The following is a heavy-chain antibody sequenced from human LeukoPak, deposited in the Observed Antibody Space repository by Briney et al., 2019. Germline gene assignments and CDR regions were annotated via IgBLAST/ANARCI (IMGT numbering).Heavy chain of an antibody. D-gene: IGHD5-18*01. CDR2: VYYSGQT. Sequence: SETLSLTCAVTSDSISSYCWNWIRQTPGKGLEWLGHVYYSGQTHYNPSLNSRVTILMGTSQSQISLSLISVTAADTAVYYCATFRRGSTYGSFDYWGQGILVTVSS. J-gene: IGHJ4*02. CDR1: SDSISSYC. CDR3: ATFRRGSTYGSFDY. V-gene: IGHV4-59*01.